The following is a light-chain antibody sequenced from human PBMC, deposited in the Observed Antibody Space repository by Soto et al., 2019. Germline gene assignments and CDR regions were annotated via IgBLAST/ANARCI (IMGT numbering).Light chain of an antibody. CDR2: NDD. CDR1: RYNIGTNY. V-gene: IGLV1-47*02. J-gene: IGLJ2*01. CDR3: AAWDDNLRVL. Sequence: QSVLTQTPSASGTPGQRVTISCSGSRYNIGTNYVYWYQQLPGTAPKLLIYNDDRRPSGVPDRFSGSKSGPSASLAISGLRSEDEASYFCAAWDDNLRVLFGGGTKVTVL.